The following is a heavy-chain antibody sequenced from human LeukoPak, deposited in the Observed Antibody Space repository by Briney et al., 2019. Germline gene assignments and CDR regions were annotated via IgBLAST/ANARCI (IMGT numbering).Heavy chain of an antibody. CDR2: ISYDGSNK. CDR3: AKDRYPYSSGWYYFDY. D-gene: IGHD6-19*01. J-gene: IGHJ4*02. Sequence: GGSLRLSCAASGFTFSSYGMHWVRQAAGKGLEWVAVISYDGSNKYYADSVKGRFTISRDNSKNTLYLQMNSLRAEDTAVYYCAKDRYPYSSGWYYFDYWGQGTLVTVSS. CDR1: GFTFSSYG. V-gene: IGHV3-30*18.